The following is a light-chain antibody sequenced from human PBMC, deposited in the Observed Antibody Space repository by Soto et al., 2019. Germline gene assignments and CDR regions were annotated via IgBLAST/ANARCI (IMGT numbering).Light chain of an antibody. V-gene: IGLV3-21*02. CDR2: DDS. Sequence: SYELTQAPSVSVAPGQTARIVCGGNSIVTKSVHWYQQKPGQAPVLVVYDDSDRPSGIPERFSGSNSGNTATLTISGVEAGDEADYYCQVWDSGSDHVVFGGGTKLTVL. CDR1: SIVTKS. J-gene: IGLJ3*02. CDR3: QVWDSGSDHVV.